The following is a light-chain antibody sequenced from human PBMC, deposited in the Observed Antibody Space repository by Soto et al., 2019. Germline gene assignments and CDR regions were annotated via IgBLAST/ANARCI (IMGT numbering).Light chain of an antibody. CDR2: AAS. J-gene: IGKJ1*01. CDR1: QSISSY. Sequence: DIQITHSPSSLSASVGDRVTITCRASQSISSYLNWYQQKPGKAPKLLIYAASSLQSGVPSRFSGSGSGTDFTLTISSLQPEDFATYYCQQSCSTPWTFGQGTKVDIK. V-gene: IGKV1-39*01. CDR3: QQSCSTPWT.